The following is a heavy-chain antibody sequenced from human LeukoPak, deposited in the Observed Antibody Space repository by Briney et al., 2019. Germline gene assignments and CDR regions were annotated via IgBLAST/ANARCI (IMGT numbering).Heavy chain of an antibody. CDR3: ARESQGYCSSTSCPFDY. CDR2: INTNIGNP. V-gene: IGHV7-4-1*02. J-gene: IGHJ4*02. D-gene: IGHD2-2*01. CDR1: GYTFTSYA. Sequence: ASVKVSCKASGYTFTSYAMNWVRQAPGQGLEWMGWINTNIGNPTYAQGFTGRFVFSLDTSVSTAYLQISSLKAEDTAVYYCARESQGYCSSTSCPFDYWGQGTLVTVSS.